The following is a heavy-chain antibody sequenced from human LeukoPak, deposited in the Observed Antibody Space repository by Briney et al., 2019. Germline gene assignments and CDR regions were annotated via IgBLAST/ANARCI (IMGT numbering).Heavy chain of an antibody. CDR2: INSDGSST. CDR1: GFTFSSYA. V-gene: IGHV3-23*01. D-gene: IGHD6-13*01. Sequence: GGSLRLSCAASGFTFSSYAMSWVRQAPGKGLVWVSRINSDGSSTTYADSVKGRFTISRDNSKNTLYLQMNSLRAEDTAVYYCADLGSLSSSWYPGAFDIWGQGTMVTVSS. CDR3: ADLGSLSSSWYPGAFDI. J-gene: IGHJ3*02.